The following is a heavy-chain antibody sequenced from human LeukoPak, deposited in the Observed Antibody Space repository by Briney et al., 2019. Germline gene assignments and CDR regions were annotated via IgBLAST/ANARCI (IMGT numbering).Heavy chain of an antibody. D-gene: IGHD6-13*01. Sequence: SEILSLTCTVSGGSISTYYWSWIRQPAGKGLEWIGRIYTNENTNYNPSLRSRVTMSVDTSKNQFSLKLNSVTAADTAVNYCARAAAAAGGQYFDNWGQGTLVAVSS. J-gene: IGHJ4*02. CDR1: GGSISTYY. CDR3: ARAAAAAGGQYFDN. CDR2: IYTNENT. V-gene: IGHV4-4*07.